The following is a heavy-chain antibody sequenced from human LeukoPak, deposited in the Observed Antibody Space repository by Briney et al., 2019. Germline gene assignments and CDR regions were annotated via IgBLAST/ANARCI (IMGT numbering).Heavy chain of an antibody. Sequence: MSSETLSLTSAVYGGSFTIYSWTWIRQPPGKSLEWVGEISPSGNTQYNPSLKSRVTISLDASKSQFYLKLNSVTAADTAVYYCARRVRSADYRLDYWGQGTLVTVSS. V-gene: IGHV4-34*01. CDR2: ISPSGNT. D-gene: IGHD4-11*01. CDR3: ARRVRSADYRLDY. CDR1: GGSFTIYS. J-gene: IGHJ4*02.